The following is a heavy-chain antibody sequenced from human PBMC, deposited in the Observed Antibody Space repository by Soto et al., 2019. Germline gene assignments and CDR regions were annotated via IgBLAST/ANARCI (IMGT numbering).Heavy chain of an antibody. CDR3: GRKGYYDTSFYSFDY. Sequence: SETLSLTCAVSGGSISSVNWWSWVRQPPGKGLEWIGEIYHSGSTNYNPSLKSRVTISVDNSKNQFSLKLSSVTAADTAMYYCGRKGYYDTSFYSFDYWGRGTLVTVSS. CDR1: GGSISSVNW. CDR2: IYHSGST. V-gene: IGHV4-4*02. J-gene: IGHJ4*02. D-gene: IGHD3-22*01.